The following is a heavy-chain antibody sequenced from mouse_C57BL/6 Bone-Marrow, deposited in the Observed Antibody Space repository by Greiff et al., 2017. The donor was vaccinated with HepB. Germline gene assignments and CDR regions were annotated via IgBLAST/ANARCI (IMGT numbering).Heavy chain of an antibody. CDR2: ISDGGSYT. J-gene: IGHJ1*03. Sequence: EVKLVESGGGLVKPGGSLKLSCAASGFTFSSYAMSWVRQTPEKRLEWVATISDGGSYTYYPDNVKGRFTISRDNAKNNLYLQMSHLKSEDTAMYYCARDRISTIVATSHFDVWGTETTLTVSS. D-gene: IGHD1-1*01. V-gene: IGHV5-4*01. CDR1: GFTFSSYA. CDR3: ARDRISTIVATSHFDV.